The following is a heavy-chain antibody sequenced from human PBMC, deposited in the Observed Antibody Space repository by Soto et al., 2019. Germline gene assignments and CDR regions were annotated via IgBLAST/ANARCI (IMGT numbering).Heavy chain of an antibody. CDR2: ISYDGSNK. J-gene: IGHJ4*02. D-gene: IGHD3-10*01. CDR3: AKPEGYVYYGSGCYDY. CDR1: GFTFSSYG. V-gene: IGHV3-30*18. Sequence: QVQLVESGGGVAQPGRSLRLSCAASGFTFSSYGMHWVRQAPGKGRERVAVISYDGSNKYYADSVKGRFTISRDNSKNTLYLQMISLRAEDTAVYYCAKPEGYVYYGSGCYDYWGQGTLVTVSS.